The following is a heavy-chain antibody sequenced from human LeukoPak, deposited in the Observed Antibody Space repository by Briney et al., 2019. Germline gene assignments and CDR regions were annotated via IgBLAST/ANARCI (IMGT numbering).Heavy chain of an antibody. Sequence: GGSLRLSCAASGFTFSSYNMNWVRQAPGKGLEWVSAISGSGGSTYYADSVKGRFTISRDNSKNTLYLQMNSLRAEDTAVYYCAKDAYLIAVAGNYFDYWGQGTLVTVSS. J-gene: IGHJ4*02. D-gene: IGHD6-19*01. CDR1: GFTFSSYN. CDR2: ISGSGGST. CDR3: AKDAYLIAVAGNYFDY. V-gene: IGHV3-23*01.